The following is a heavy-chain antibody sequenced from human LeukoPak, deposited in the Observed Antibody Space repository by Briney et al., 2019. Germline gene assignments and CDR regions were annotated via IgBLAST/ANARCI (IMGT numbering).Heavy chain of an antibody. J-gene: IGHJ4*02. Sequence: SVKVSCKASGYTFTGYYMHWVRQAPGQGLEWMGWINPNSGGTNYAQKFQGRVTMTRDTSISTAYMELSRLRSDDTAVYYCARDFWSGYTDDYWGQGTLVTVSS. CDR3: ARDFWSGYTDDY. D-gene: IGHD3-3*01. CDR1: GYTFTGYY. CDR2: INPNSGGT. V-gene: IGHV1-2*02.